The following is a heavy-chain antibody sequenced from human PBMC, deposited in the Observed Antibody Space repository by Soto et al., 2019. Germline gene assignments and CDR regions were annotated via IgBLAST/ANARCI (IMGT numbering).Heavy chain of an antibody. V-gene: IGHV3-23*01. CDR3: AKDSSGPFDY. D-gene: IGHD3-22*01. Sequence: PGGSLRLSCAASGFTFSSYAMSWVRQAPGKGLEWVSAVSVSGSSTYYADSVKGRFTISRDNSKNTLYLQMNSLRAEDTAVYYCAKDSSGPFDYWGQGTLVTVSS. J-gene: IGHJ4*02. CDR2: VSVSGSST. CDR1: GFTFSSYA.